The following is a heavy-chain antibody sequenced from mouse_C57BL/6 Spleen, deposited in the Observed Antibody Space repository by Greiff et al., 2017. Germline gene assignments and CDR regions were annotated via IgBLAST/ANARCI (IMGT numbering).Heavy chain of an antibody. V-gene: IGHV14-2*01. CDR2: IDPEDGET. CDR3: ARSDAITTDYAMDY. CDR1: GFNIKDYY. Sequence: EVQGVESGAELVKPGASVKLSCTASGFNIKDYYMHWVKQRTEQGLEWIGRIDPEDGETKYAPKFQGKATITADTSSNTAYLQLSSLTSEDTAVYYCARSDAITTDYAMDYWGQGTSVTVSS. J-gene: IGHJ4*01. D-gene: IGHD1-1*01.